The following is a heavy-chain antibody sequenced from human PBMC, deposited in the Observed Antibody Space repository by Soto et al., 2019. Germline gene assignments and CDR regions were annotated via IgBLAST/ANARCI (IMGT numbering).Heavy chain of an antibody. CDR3: ARVDSAAGNYYYYGMDV. J-gene: IGHJ6*02. V-gene: IGHV5-51*01. CDR2: IYPGDSDT. CDR1: GYNFTSYW. D-gene: IGHD6-13*01. Sequence: EVQLVQSGAEVKKPGESLKISCKGSGYNFTSYWIGWVRQMPGKGLEWLGIIYPGDSDTRYSPSFQGQVTFSADKSISAAYREWSSLKASDTAMYYCARVDSAAGNYYYYGMDVWGQGTTVTVSS.